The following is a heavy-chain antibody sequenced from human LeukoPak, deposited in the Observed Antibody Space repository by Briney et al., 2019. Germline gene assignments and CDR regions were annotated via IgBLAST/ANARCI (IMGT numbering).Heavy chain of an antibody. V-gene: IGHV3-21*01. CDR2: ISTSSSFI. Sequence: GSLRLSCAASGFTFSPYSMNWVRQAPRKGLEWVSFISTSSSFIYYADSVKGRFTISRDNAKNSLYLQMNSLRADDTAVYYCAKDRSGTYPGVFHSWGQGTLVTVSS. J-gene: IGHJ5*02. CDR3: AKDRSGTYPGVFHS. CDR1: GFTFSPYS. D-gene: IGHD1-26*01.